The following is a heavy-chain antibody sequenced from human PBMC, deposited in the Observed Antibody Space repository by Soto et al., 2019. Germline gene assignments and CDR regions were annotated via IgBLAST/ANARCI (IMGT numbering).Heavy chain of an antibody. CDR3: AKEYGDYSNYYYMDV. D-gene: IGHD4-17*01. V-gene: IGHV3-30*18. Sequence: GGSLRLSCAASGFTFSSYGMHWVRQAPGKGLEWVAVISYDGSNKYYADSVKGRFTISRDNSKNTLYLQMNSLRAEDTAVYYCAKEYGDYSNYYYMDVWGKGTTVTVSS. J-gene: IGHJ6*03. CDR2: ISYDGSNK. CDR1: GFTFSSYG.